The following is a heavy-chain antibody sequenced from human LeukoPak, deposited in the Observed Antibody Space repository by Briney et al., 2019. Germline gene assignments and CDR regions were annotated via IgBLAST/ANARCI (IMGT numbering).Heavy chain of an antibody. J-gene: IGHJ5*02. Sequence: ASVKVSCKASGYTFTSYGISWVRQAPGQGLEWMGWISAYNGNTNYAQKLQGRVTMTTDTSTSPAYMELRSLRSDDTAVYYSASVYYDFWGGYSSWIGWFDPWGQGTLVTVSS. CDR1: GYTFTSYG. CDR2: ISAYNGNT. CDR3: ASVYYDFWGGYSSWIGWFDP. D-gene: IGHD3-3*01. V-gene: IGHV1-18*01.